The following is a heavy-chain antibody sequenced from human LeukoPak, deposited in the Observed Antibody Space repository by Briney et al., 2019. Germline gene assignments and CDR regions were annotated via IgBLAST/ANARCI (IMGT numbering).Heavy chain of an antibody. J-gene: IGHJ4*02. V-gene: IGHV3-21*01. Sequence: PGGSLRLSCAASGFTFSSYSMNWVRQAPGKGLEWVSSISSSSSYIYYADSVKGRFTISRDNAKNSLYLQMNSLRAEDTAVYYCARVFNDYGDQGPQRDFDYWGQATLVTVSS. D-gene: IGHD4-17*01. CDR3: ARVFNDYGDQGPQRDFDY. CDR2: ISSSSSYI. CDR1: GFTFSSYS.